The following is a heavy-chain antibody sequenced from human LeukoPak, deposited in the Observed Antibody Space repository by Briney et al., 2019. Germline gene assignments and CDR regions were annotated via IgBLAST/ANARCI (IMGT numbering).Heavy chain of an antibody. J-gene: IGHJ4*02. Sequence: PGGSLRLSCAASGFSFSTYAMNWVRQSPGKGLEWVSAISGSGGSTYYADSVKGRFTISRDNSKNTLYLQMNSLRAEDTAVYYCAKDEESSSSPLDYWGQGTLVTVSS. CDR1: GFSFSTYA. CDR3: AKDEESSSSPLDY. D-gene: IGHD6-6*01. V-gene: IGHV3-23*01. CDR2: ISGSGGST.